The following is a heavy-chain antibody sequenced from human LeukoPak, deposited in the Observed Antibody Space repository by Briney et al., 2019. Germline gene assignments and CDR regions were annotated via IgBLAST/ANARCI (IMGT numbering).Heavy chain of an antibody. D-gene: IGHD2-2*01. J-gene: IGHJ3*02. Sequence: SETLSLTCTVSGGSISSYYWSWIRQPPGKGLEWIGYIYYSGSTNYNPSLKSRVTISVDTSKNQFSLKLSSVTAADTAVYYCARRSKLYCSSTSCLDAFDIWGQGTMVTVSS. CDR2: IYYSGST. V-gene: IGHV4-59*01. CDR3: ARRSKLYCSSTSCLDAFDI. CDR1: GGSISSYY.